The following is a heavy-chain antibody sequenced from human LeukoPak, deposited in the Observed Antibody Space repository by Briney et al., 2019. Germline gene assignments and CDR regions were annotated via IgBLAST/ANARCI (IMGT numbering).Heavy chain of an antibody. Sequence: ASVKVSCKASGYTFTGYYIHWVRQAPGQGLEWMGWINPSSGGTYYAQSFQGRVTMTRDTSISTAYMELSRLRSDDTAVYYCARAALGVWFGEPLGGPTEYWGQGTLVTVS. D-gene: IGHD3-10*01. CDR3: ARAALGVWFGEPLGGPTEY. CDR1: GYTFTGYY. J-gene: IGHJ4*02. V-gene: IGHV1-2*02. CDR2: INPSSGGT.